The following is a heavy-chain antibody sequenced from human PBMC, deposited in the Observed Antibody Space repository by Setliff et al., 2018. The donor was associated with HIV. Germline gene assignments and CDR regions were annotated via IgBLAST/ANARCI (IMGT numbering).Heavy chain of an antibody. CDR3: ARGEPTILVVPAAFFDY. Sequence: PSETLSLTCTVSGGSISSSGDFWGWIRQPPGKGLEWIGNIYHSGSTYYNPSLNSRVTMSVDKSRNQFSLKVSSVTAADTAVYYCARGEPTILVVPAAFFDYWGQGTLVTVSS. CDR2: IYHSGST. V-gene: IGHV4-39*07. J-gene: IGHJ4*02. CDR1: GGSISSSGDF. D-gene: IGHD2-2*01.